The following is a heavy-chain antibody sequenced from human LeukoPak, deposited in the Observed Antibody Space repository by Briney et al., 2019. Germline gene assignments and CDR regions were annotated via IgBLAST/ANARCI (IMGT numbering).Heavy chain of an antibody. CDR2: IYYSGST. V-gene: IGHV4-30-4*01. D-gene: IGHD2-2*01. Sequence: SQTLSLTCTVSGGSISSGDYYWSWIRQPPGKGLEWIGYIYYSGSTYYNPSLKSRVTISVDTSKNQFSLKLSSVTAADTAVYYCARALGSYCSSTSCSMGYYFDYWGQGTLVTVSS. J-gene: IGHJ4*02. CDR3: ARALGSYCSSTSCSMGYYFDY. CDR1: GGSISSGDYY.